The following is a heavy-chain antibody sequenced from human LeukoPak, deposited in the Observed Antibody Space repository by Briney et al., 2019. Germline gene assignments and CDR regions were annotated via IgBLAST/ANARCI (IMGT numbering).Heavy chain of an antibody. D-gene: IGHD3-22*01. V-gene: IGHV1-46*01. J-gene: IGHJ4*02. CDR3: ARDLFNYYDSSGADY. CDR2: INPSGGST. Sequence: ASVKVSCKASGYTFTSYYMHWVRQAPGQGLEWMGIINPSGGSTSYAQKFQGRVTMTRDTSTSTVYMELGSLRSEDTAVYYCARDLFNYYDSSGADYWGPGTLVTVSS. CDR1: GYTFTSYY.